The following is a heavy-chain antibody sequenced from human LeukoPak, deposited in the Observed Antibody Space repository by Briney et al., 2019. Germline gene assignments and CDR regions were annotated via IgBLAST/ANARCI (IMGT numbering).Heavy chain of an antibody. V-gene: IGHV4-59*01. CDR3: ARVTGYMIEDYFDY. J-gene: IGHJ4*02. CDR1: GGSISSYY. Sequence: SETLSLTCTVSGGSISSYYWSWIRQPPGKGLEWIGYIYYSGSTNYNPSLKSRVTTSVETSKNQFSLKLRSVTAADTAVYYCARVTGYMIEDYFDYWGQGTLVTVSS. D-gene: IGHD3-22*01. CDR2: IYYSGST.